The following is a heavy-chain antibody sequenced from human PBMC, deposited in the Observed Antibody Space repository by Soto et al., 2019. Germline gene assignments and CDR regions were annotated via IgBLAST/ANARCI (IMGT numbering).Heavy chain of an antibody. CDR3: ARADYEILTGSYAMDV. CDR2: VSTNGAT. CDR1: DDFISSYY. V-gene: IGHV4-4*07. D-gene: IGHD3-9*01. J-gene: IGHJ6*02. Sequence: SETLSLTCTVSDDFISSYYWNWIRQPAGKGLEWIGRVSTNGATNYNPSLESRVTMSVDTSKNQFSLKLTSVTDADTAVYFCARADYEILTGSYAMDVWGQGTTVTVSS.